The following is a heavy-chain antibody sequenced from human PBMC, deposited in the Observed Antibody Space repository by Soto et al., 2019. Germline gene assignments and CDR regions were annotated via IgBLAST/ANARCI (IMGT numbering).Heavy chain of an antibody. CDR3: TTNQFVMFDGRLDY. Sequence: GGSLRLSCAASGFTFSNAWMSWVRQAPGKGLEWVGRIKSKTDGGTTDYAAPVKGRFTISRDDSKNTLYLQMNSLKTEDTAVYYCTTNQFVMFDGRLDYWGQGTLVTVSS. V-gene: IGHV3-15*01. CDR2: IKSKTDGGTT. CDR1: GFTFSNAW. D-gene: IGHD3-10*02. J-gene: IGHJ4*02.